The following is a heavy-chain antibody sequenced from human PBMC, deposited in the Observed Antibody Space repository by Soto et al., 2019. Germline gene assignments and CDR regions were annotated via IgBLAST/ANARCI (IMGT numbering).Heavy chain of an antibody. CDR1: GFTFSSYA. CDR3: ATPTGGYCSGGSCYGGGDY. J-gene: IGHJ4*02. Sequence: EVQLLESGGGLVQPGGSLRLSCAASGFTFSSYAMSWVRRAPGKGLEWVSAISGSGGSTYYADSVKGRFTISRDNSKNTLYLQRNSLRAEDTAVYYCATPTGGYCSGGSCYGGGDYWGQGTLVTVSS. V-gene: IGHV3-23*01. CDR2: ISGSGGST. D-gene: IGHD2-15*01.